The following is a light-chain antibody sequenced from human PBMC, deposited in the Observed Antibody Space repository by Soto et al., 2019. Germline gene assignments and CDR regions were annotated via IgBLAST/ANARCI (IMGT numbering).Light chain of an antibody. CDR3: CSYGGSTTLVV. V-gene: IGLV2-23*02. Sequence: QSALAQPASVSGSPGQSVTVSCTGTGSDVGSSNLVSWYQQHPGKAPKLMIYEVNQRPSGISNRFSGSKSGNTASLTISGLQDEDEADYYCCSYGGSTTLVVFGGGTQLTVL. J-gene: IGLJ2*01. CDR1: GSDVGSSNL. CDR2: EVN.